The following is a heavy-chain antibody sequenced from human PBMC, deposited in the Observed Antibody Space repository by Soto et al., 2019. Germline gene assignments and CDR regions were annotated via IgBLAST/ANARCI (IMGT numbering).Heavy chain of an antibody. V-gene: IGHV1-2*02. CDR1: GYTFSDYY. J-gene: IGHJ4*02. Sequence: ASVKVSCKAPGYTFSDYYIHWVRQAPGQGLEWMGWINPNSGGTKYAPKFQGGVTMTRDTSITTAYMELSRLRSGDTAVYYCAREPATAKPEGVDFWGQGTLVTVSS. CDR2: INPNSGGT. CDR3: AREPATAKPEGVDF. D-gene: IGHD1-1*01.